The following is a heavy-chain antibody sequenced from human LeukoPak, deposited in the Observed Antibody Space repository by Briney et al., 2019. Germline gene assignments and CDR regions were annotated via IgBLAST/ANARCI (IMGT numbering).Heavy chain of an antibody. CDR2: IRHGGNSK. V-gene: IGHV3-30*02. Sequence: GGSLRLSCAASGFTFSNYGMHWVRQAPGKGLEGMTFIRHGGNSKYYADSAKGRFTISRDNSKNTVYLQMNSLRAEDTAVHYCAKGRGYSYGPYLDYWGQGTLVSVSS. CDR3: AKGRGYSYGPYLDY. D-gene: IGHD5-18*01. J-gene: IGHJ4*02. CDR1: GFTFSNYG.